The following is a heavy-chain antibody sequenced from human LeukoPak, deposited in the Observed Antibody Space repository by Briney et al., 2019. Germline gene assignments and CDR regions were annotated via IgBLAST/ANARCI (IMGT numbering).Heavy chain of an antibody. J-gene: IGHJ3*02. D-gene: IGHD6-13*01. CDR2: ISGGGINT. CDR1: GFTVSSNY. CDR3: AKDQGSSWFAFDI. V-gene: IGHV3-23*01. Sequence: GGSLRLSCAASGFTVSSNYMSWVRQAPGKGREWVSAISGGGINTYYADSVKGRFTISRDNSKNTLYLQMNSLRAEDTAVYYCAKDQGSSWFAFDIWGQGTMVTVSS.